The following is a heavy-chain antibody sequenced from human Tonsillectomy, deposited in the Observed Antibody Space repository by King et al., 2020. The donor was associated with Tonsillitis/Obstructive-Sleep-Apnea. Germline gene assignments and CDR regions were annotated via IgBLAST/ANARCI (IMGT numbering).Heavy chain of an antibody. D-gene: IGHD4-11*01. CDR3: ATMTTHHYWYFDL. J-gene: IGHJ2*01. CDR1: GGSIGSFY. Sequence: VQLQESGPGLVKPSETLSLTCTVSGGSIGSFYWNWIRQPPGKGLEWIGYIYYSGTTNYNPSLKSRVTISVDTSKNQFSLKLSSVTAADTAVYYCATMTTHHYWYFDLWGRGTLIIVSS. CDR2: IYYSGTT. V-gene: IGHV4-59*08.